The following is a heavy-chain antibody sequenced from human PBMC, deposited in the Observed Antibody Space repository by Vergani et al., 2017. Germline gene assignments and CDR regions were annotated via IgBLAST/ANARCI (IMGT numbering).Heavy chain of an antibody. V-gene: IGHV4-39*01. CDR1: GGSISSSSYY. D-gene: IGHD6-13*01. J-gene: IGHJ6*02. CDR2: IYYSGST. CDR3: ARHGYSSSWYGLYGMDV. Sequence: QLQLQESGPGLVKPSETLSLTCTVSGGSISSSSYYWGWIRQPPGKGLEWIGSIYYSGSTYYNPSLKSRVTISVDTSNNQFSLKLSSVTAADTAVYYCARHGYSSSWYGLYGMDVWGQGTTVTVSS.